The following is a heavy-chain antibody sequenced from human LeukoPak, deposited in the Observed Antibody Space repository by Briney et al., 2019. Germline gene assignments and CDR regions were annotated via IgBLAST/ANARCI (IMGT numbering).Heavy chain of an antibody. D-gene: IGHD1-26*01. J-gene: IGHJ6*03. CDR3: AKNRGAGSHYYYHMNV. V-gene: IGHV3-23*01. Sequence: GSLRLSCAASGFTFSTYAMSWVRQAAGKGLEWVSLISGSGGGTYYADSVKGRFTISRDNSKNTLYLQLNSLRVGDTAVYYCAKNRGAGSHYYYHMNVWGKGTTVTVSS. CDR1: GFTFSTYA. CDR2: ISGSGGGT.